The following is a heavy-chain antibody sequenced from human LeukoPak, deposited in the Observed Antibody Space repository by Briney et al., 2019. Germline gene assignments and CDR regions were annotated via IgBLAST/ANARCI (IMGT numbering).Heavy chain of an antibody. CDR3: AREQVRSSGWSPNWFDP. Sequence: SQTLSLTCAISGDSVSSNSAAWNWIRQSPSRVLEWLGRTYYRSKWYNDYAVSVKSRITINPDTSKNQFSLQLNSVTPEDTAVYYCAREQVRSSGWSPNWFDPWGQGTLVTVSS. D-gene: IGHD6-19*01. V-gene: IGHV6-1*01. CDR1: GDSVSSNSAA. CDR2: TYYRSKWYN. J-gene: IGHJ5*02.